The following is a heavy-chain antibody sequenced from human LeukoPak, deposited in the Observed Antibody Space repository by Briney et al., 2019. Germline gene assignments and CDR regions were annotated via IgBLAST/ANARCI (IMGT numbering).Heavy chain of an antibody. V-gene: IGHV4-39*01. D-gene: IGHD3-3*01. CDR3: ARHFYYDFWSGYYWPFWFDP. CDR2: IYYSGST. Sequence: SETLSLTCTVSGVSISGYYWSWIRQPPGKGLEWIGSIYYSGSTYYNPSLKSRVTISVDTSKNQFSLKLSSVTAADTAVYYCARHFYYDFWSGYYWPFWFDPWGQGTLVTVSS. CDR1: GVSISGYY. J-gene: IGHJ5*02.